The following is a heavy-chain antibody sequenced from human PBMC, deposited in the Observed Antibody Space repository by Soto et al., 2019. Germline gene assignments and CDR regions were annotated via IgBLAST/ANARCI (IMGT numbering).Heavy chain of an antibody. CDR3: ARVKVPAAILGAFDL. Sequence: QAQLVQSGGEMRKPGASVKVSCKASGYTFSTYGITWVRQAPGQGLEWMGWINPLKGDTNSAARLQDRLTMTTDTATRTAYMELSSLTSDYPAGYYCARVKVPAAILGAFDLWGQGTVVTVSS. D-gene: IGHD2-2*02. V-gene: IGHV1-18*01. CDR1: GYTFSTYG. J-gene: IGHJ3*01. CDR2: INPLKGDT.